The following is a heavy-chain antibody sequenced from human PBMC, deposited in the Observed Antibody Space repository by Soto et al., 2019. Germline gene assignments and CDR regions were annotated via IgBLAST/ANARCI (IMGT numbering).Heavy chain of an antibody. CDR2: IYSGGNT. V-gene: IGHV3-66*01. D-gene: IGHD3-10*01. CDR3: ARGILRGVIIYYYYMDV. CDR1: GFTVSSNY. Sequence: EMLVVESGGGLVQPGGSLRLSCAASGFTVSSNYMTWVRQVPGKGLEWVSIIYSGGNTYYADSVKGRFTLSRDNSKNTQYLQMNSLRAEDTAVYYCARGILRGVIIYYYYMDVWGKGTTVTVSS. J-gene: IGHJ6*03.